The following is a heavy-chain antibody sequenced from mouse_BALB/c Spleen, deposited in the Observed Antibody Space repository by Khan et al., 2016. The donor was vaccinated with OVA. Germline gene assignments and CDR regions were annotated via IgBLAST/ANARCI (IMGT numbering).Heavy chain of an antibody. CDR2: INSNGGST. CDR3: ARMARTIN. Sequence: EVELVESGGGLVQPGGSLKLSCAASGFTFSSYGMSWVRQTPDKRLELVATINSNGGSTYYPASVKGRFTISRDNAKNTLYRQMSSLKSEDTAMYYCARMARTINGGQGTTLTVSS. V-gene: IGHV5-6-3*01. J-gene: IGHJ2*01. CDR1: GFTFSSYG.